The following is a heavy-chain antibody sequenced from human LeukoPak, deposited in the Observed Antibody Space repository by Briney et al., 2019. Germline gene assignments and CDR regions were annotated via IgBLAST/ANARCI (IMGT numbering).Heavy chain of an antibody. CDR2: IYTSGST. V-gene: IGHV4-4*07. CDR1: GGSISSYY. D-gene: IGHD3-22*01. CDR3: ARDGPSYYYDSSGHHTLDY. J-gene: IGHJ4*02. Sequence: SETLSLTCTVSGGSISSYYWSWLRQPAGKGLEWIGRIYTSGSTNYNPSLKSRVTMSVDTSKNQFSLKLSSVTAADTAVYYCARDGPSYYYDSSGHHTLDYWGQGTLVTVSS.